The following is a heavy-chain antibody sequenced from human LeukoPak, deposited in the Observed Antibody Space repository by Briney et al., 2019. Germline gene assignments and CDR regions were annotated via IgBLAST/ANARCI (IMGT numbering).Heavy chain of an antibody. D-gene: IGHD5-18*01. J-gene: IGHJ6*04. CDR3: AKGGGGYRNGFSV. CDR1: GFTFSSRW. V-gene: IGHV3-7*01. Sequence: PGGSLRLSCVASGFTFSSRWMTWVRQAPGKGLEWVANIKEDGSEKYYEDSVKGRFTISRDNSKNTPYLQMNSLRAEDTAVYYCAKGGGGYRNGFSVWGKGTTVTVSS. CDR2: IKEDGSEK.